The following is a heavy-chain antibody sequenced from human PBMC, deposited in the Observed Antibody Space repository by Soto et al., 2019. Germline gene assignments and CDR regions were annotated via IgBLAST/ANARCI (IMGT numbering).Heavy chain of an antibody. D-gene: IGHD3-10*01. CDR2: IYYSGST. V-gene: IGHV4-59*12. J-gene: IGHJ4*02. Sequence: PSETLSLTCTVSGASISGYHWSWIRQPPGKGLEWIGEIYYSGSTNYNPSLKSRVTISVDKSKNQFSLKLSSVTAADTAVYYCARDLSYSSGHWGQGTLVTVSS. CDR3: ARDLSYSSGH. CDR1: GASISGYH.